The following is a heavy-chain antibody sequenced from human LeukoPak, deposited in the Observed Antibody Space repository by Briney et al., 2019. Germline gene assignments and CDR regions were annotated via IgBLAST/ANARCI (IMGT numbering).Heavy chain of an antibody. J-gene: IGHJ4*02. CDR3: ARDGPWFGEFFDY. CDR1: GFTLSNYW. Sequence: GGSLRLSCAASGFTLSNYWMSWVRQAPGKGLEWVANIKADGSTKNYMDPMKGRFTISRDNAKNSLYLQMNSLRAEDTAVYFCARDGPWFGEFFDYWGQGTLVTVSS. V-gene: IGHV3-7*01. D-gene: IGHD3-10*01. CDR2: IKADGSTK.